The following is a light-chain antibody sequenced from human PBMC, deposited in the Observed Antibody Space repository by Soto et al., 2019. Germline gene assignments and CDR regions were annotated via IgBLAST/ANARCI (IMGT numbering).Light chain of an antibody. J-gene: IGKJ2*01. CDR3: MQATQYRPYT. CDR1: QSLVHSDGSTY. Sequence: DIVLTQTPLSSPDTLGQPASISCRSSQSLVHSDGSTYLSWLQQRPGQSPRLVIYKVSNRFSGVPDRFSGSGAVTDFTLTISRVEAEDVGVYYCMQATQYRPYTFGQGTKLEIK. V-gene: IGKV2-24*01. CDR2: KVS.